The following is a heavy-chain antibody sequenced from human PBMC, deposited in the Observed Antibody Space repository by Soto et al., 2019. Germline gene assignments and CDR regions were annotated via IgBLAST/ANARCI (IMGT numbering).Heavy chain of an antibody. J-gene: IGHJ4*02. CDR3: AVTVTGSRSPLAH. Sequence: QVQLVQSGAEVKKPGSSVKGSCKASGGTFSSNAISWVRQAPGQGLEWMGGIIPIYASPNYAQNFQGRVTVTADKATSTAYLELSRLKCADSSIYYCAVTVTGSRSPLAHWGRGTLVIVSS. D-gene: IGHD3-9*01. CDR1: GGTFSSNA. V-gene: IGHV1-69*06. CDR2: IIPIYASP.